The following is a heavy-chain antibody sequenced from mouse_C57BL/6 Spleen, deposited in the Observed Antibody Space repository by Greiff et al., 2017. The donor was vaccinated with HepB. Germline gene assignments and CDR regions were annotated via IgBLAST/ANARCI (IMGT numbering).Heavy chain of an antibody. CDR2: INPNSGST. CDR3: ASEDC. V-gene: IGHV1-64*01. CDR1: GYTFTSYW. Sequence: QVQLMQPGAELVKPGASVKLSCQASGYTFTSYWMPWVQQRPGQGLEWIGMINPNSGSTNYHEKFKSKATLTVDKSSSTAFMQLSSLTSEDSAVYYFASEDCWGHGTTLTVS. J-gene: IGHJ2*01.